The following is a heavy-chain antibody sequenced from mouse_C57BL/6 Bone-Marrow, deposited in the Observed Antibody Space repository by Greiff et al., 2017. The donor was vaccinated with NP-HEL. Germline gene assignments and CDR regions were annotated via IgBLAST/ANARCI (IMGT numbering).Heavy chain of an antibody. Sequence: EVQLVESGPELVKPGASVKMSCKASGYTFTDYNMHWVKQSHGKSLEWIGYINPNNGGTSYNQKFKGKATLTVNKSSSTAYMELRSLTSEDSAVYYCAYDYDNAWFAYWGQGTLVTVSA. J-gene: IGHJ3*01. CDR3: AYDYDNAWFAY. V-gene: IGHV1-22*01. D-gene: IGHD2-4*01. CDR2: INPNNGGT. CDR1: GYTFTDYN.